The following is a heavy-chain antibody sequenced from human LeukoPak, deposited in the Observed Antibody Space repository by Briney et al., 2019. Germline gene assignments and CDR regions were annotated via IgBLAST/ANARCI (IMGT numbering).Heavy chain of an antibody. CDR1: GFTFSSYW. Sequence: GGSLRLSCAASGFTFSSYWMHWVRQAPGKGLVWVSRINTDGSSTSYADSVKGRFTISRDNAKNTLYLQMSSLRAEDTAVYYCARGFGDYYDSSGYYLFDYWGQGTLVTVSP. D-gene: IGHD3-22*01. CDR2: INTDGSST. CDR3: ARGFGDYYDSSGYYLFDY. V-gene: IGHV3-74*01. J-gene: IGHJ4*02.